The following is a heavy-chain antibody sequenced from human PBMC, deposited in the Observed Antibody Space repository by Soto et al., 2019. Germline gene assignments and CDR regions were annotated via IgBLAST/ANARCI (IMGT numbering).Heavy chain of an antibody. CDR2: IYYSGSS. J-gene: IGHJ3*02. V-gene: IGHV4-39*01. CDR3: ARHTNWNAAFDAFEI. Sequence: QLQLQESGPGLVKPSETLSLTCTVSGDSISRSSYYWGWIRQPPGMGLEWIGSIYYSGSSYYSPSLKSRVIISVDTSKNQISLKLTSVTAADTAVYYCARHTNWNAAFDAFEIWGQGTMVTVSA. D-gene: IGHD1-1*01. CDR1: GDSISRSSYY.